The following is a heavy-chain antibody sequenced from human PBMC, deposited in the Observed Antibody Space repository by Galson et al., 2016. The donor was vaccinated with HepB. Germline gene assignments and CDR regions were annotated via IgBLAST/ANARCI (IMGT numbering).Heavy chain of an antibody. J-gene: IGHJ4*02. D-gene: IGHD3-16*01. V-gene: IGHV3-33*01. CDR2: IWYDGNNK. Sequence: SLRLSCAASGVTFSNYGMLWVRQAPGKGLEWVAFIWYDGNNKNYADSVKGRFTISRDKSKNTLYLQMNSLRVEDTAVYYCARQGDTIGQFDYWGQGTLVTVSS. CDR3: ARQGDTIGQFDY. CDR1: GVTFSNYG.